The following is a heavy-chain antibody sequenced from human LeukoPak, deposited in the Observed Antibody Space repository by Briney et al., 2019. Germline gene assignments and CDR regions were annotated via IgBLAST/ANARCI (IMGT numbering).Heavy chain of an antibody. CDR2: ISYDGSNK. V-gene: IGHV3-30-3*01. Sequence: GRSLRLSCAASGFTFSSYAMHWVRQAPGKGLEWVAVISYDGSNKYYADSVKGRFTISRDNSKNTLYLQMNSLGAEDTAVYYCARDQSYSGFDYWGQGTLVTVPS. D-gene: IGHD3-10*01. CDR1: GFTFSSYA. J-gene: IGHJ4*02. CDR3: ARDQSYSGFDY.